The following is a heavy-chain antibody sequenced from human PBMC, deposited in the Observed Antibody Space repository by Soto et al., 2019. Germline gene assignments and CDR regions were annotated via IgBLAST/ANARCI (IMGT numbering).Heavy chain of an antibody. CDR3: ARTYLVYRGYYYYYGMDV. CDR2: INHSGST. J-gene: IGHJ6*02. CDR1: GGSFSGYY. D-gene: IGHD3-16*02. Sequence: SETLSLTCAVYGGSFSGYYWSWIRQPPGKGLEWIGEINHSGSTNYNPSLKSRVTISVDTSKNQFSLKLSSVTAADTAVYYCARTYLVYRGYYYYYGMDVWGQGTTVIVSS. V-gene: IGHV4-34*01.